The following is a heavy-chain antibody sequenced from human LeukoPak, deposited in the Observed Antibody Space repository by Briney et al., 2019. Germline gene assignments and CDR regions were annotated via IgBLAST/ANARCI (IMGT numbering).Heavy chain of an antibody. V-gene: IGHV3-23*01. D-gene: IGHD6-19*01. Sequence: GGSLRLSCAASGFTFSSFAMSWIRQAPGKGLEWVSSISSSGSFTYYTDSVKGRFIISRDNSKNTLYLQMNSLRVEDTAVYYCAKVLNAQSSGLDYWGQGTLVTVPS. J-gene: IGHJ4*02. CDR3: AKVLNAQSSGLDY. CDR1: GFTFSSFA. CDR2: ISSSGSFT.